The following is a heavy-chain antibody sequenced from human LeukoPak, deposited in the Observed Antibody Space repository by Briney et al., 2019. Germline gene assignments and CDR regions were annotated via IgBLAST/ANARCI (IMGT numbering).Heavy chain of an antibody. D-gene: IGHD3-3*01. CDR3: ARVYYDFWSGYLTPDY. CDR1: GFTFDDYG. V-gene: IGHV3-20*04. J-gene: IGHJ4*02. Sequence: GGSLRLSCAASGFTFDDYGMSWVRQAPGKGLEWVSGINWNGGSTGYADSVKGRFTISRDNAKNSLYLQMNSLRAEDTALYYCARVYYDFWSGYLTPDYWGQGTLVTVPS. CDR2: INWNGGST.